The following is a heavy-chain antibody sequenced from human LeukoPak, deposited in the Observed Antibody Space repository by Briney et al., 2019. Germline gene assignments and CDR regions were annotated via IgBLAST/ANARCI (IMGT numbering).Heavy chain of an antibody. CDR1: GFTFSEYA. Sequence: GGSLRLSCAASGFTFSEYAMTWVRQAPGQGLEWVSSIGSDNKPHYSESVKGRFAVSRDNSKSMLFLQLNSLRAEDTALYYCARDLHYYVAIDVWGQGTTVTVSS. J-gene: IGHJ6*02. CDR3: ARDLHYYVAIDV. V-gene: IGHV3-23*01. D-gene: IGHD3-10*02. CDR2: IGSDNKP.